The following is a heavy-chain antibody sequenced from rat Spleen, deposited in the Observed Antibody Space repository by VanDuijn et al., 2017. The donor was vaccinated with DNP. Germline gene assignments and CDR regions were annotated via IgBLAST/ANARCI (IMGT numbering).Heavy chain of an antibody. Sequence: EVKLEESGGGLVQPGMSVKLSCTTSGFTFSDYWMDWVRQAPGKGLEWVAEIRNKASNYAAYYGKSVRGRFTISRDESKSIVYLQMNSIGSEDTGIYYCTGRGFDDWGQGVMVTVSS. J-gene: IGHJ2*01. V-gene: IGHV6-21*01. CDR2: IRNKASNYAA. CDR1: GFTFSDYW. CDR3: TGRGFDD.